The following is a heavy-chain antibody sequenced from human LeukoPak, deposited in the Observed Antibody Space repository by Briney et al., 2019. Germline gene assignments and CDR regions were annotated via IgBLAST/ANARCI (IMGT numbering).Heavy chain of an antibody. CDR3: AREEREDQLPMYFDY. CDR2: IKQDGSEK. V-gene: IGHV3-7*01. D-gene: IGHD2-2*01. CDR1: GFTFSSYW. J-gene: IGHJ4*02. Sequence: HPGGSLRLSCAASGFTFSSYWMSWVRQAPGKGLEWVANIKQDGSEKYYVDSVKGRFTISRDNAKNSLYLQMNSLRAEDTAVYYCAREEREDQLPMYFDYWGQGTLVTVSS.